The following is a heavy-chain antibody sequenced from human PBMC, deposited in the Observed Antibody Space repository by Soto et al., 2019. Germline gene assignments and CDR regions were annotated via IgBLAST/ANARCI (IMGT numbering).Heavy chain of an antibody. J-gene: IGHJ4*02. Sequence: QVQLQESGPGLVKPSQILSLTCTVSDGSISSGGYYWSWIRQHSGKGLEWIGYIYYSGSTYYNPSLTSRVTISVDTSKNQFSLKLSSVTAADTAMYYCARAAYSYGHPYYFDYWGQGTLVTVSS. D-gene: IGHD5-18*01. CDR3: ARAAYSYGHPYYFDY. CDR2: IYYSGST. CDR1: DGSISSGGYY. V-gene: IGHV4-31*03.